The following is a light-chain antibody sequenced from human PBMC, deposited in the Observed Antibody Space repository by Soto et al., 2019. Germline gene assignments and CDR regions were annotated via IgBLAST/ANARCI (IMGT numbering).Light chain of an antibody. Sequence: DIQLTQSPSFLSASVGDRVTITCRASQGISSYLAWYRHKPGKAPKLLIYAASNSETGDPSRFSGSGSGTDFTFTISSLQPEDIATYYCQQYDTPLTFGGGTKVDIK. CDR1: QGISSY. V-gene: IGKV1-33*01. CDR2: AAS. CDR3: QQYDTPLT. J-gene: IGKJ4*01.